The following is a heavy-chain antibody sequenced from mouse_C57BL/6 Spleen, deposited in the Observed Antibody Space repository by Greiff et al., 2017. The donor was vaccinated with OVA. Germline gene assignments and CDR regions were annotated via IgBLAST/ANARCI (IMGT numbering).Heavy chain of an antibody. CDR3: ARGGDYFDY. V-gene: IGHV5-4*01. J-gene: IGHJ2*01. CDR2: ISDGGGYT. CDR1: GFTFSSYA. Sequence: VQLQQSGGGLVKPGGSLKLSCAASGFTFSSYAMSWVRQTPGKRLEWVATISDGGGYTYYPDNVKGRVTITRDNATNNLYLQMSHLKSEDTAVDYCARGGDYFDYWGQGTTLTVSS.